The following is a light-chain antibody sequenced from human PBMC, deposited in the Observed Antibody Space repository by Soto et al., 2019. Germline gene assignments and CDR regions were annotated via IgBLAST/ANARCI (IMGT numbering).Light chain of an antibody. Sequence: EIVMTQSPATLSVSPGERATLSCRASQSVSSNLAWYQQKPGQAPRLLIYGASTRATGIPARFSGSGSGTEFTLPISILHSYDFAVYYCHQYNNLPPYTFGQGTKLEIK. CDR2: GAS. J-gene: IGKJ2*01. V-gene: IGKV3-15*01. CDR3: HQYNNLPPYT. CDR1: QSVSSN.